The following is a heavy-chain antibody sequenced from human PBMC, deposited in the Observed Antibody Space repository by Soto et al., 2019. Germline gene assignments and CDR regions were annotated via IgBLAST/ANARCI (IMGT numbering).Heavy chain of an antibody. D-gene: IGHD1-7*01. J-gene: IGHJ4*02. V-gene: IGHV1-18*01. Sequence: QVQLVQSEAAVKKPGASVKVSCKASGYTFNIYGISWVRQAPGQGLEWMGWISPYNDNKKYAQNLQGRVTMTTDTSTSTAYMELRSLRSDDTAVDYCARELSALGTIDFWGQGTLVTVSS. CDR1: GYTFNIYG. CDR2: ISPYNDNK. CDR3: ARELSALGTIDF.